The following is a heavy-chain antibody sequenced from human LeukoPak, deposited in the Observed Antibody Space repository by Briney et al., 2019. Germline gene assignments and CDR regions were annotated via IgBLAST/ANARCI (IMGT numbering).Heavy chain of an antibody. CDR1: GFTFSSYA. CDR2: ISGSGGST. J-gene: IGHJ4*02. Sequence: GGPLRLSCGASGFTFSSYAMSWVRPAPGKGLECVSAISGSGGSTYYADSVKGRFTISRDNSKNTLYLQMNSLRAEDTAVYYCAKEVAVAGPPFDYWGQGTLVTVSS. V-gene: IGHV3-23*01. D-gene: IGHD6-19*01. CDR3: AKEVAVAGPPFDY.